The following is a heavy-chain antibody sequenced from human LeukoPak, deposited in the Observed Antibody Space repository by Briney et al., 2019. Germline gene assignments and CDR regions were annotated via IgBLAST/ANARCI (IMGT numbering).Heavy chain of an antibody. J-gene: IGHJ6*03. CDR3: ARSSRYCSSTSCRDYYYYYMDV. CDR2: IYYSGST. D-gene: IGHD2-2*01. V-gene: IGHV4-59*12. Sequence: SETLSLTCTVSGGSISSYYWSWIRQPPGKGLEWIGFIYYSGSTTYNPSLKSRVTISVDTSKNQFSLKLSSVTAADTAVYYCARSSRYCSSTSCRDYYYYYMDVWGKGTTVTVSS. CDR1: GGSISSYY.